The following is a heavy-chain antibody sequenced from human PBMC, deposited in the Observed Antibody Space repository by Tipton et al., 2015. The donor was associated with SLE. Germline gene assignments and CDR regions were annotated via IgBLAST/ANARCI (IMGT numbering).Heavy chain of an antibody. CDR2: IHSDGSTT. V-gene: IGHV3-74*01. Sequence: SLRLSCEASGFTFSKHWMHWVRQAPGEGLVWVSRIHSDGSTTNYADSVRGRFTISRDDSKNTLYLQMNSLRPDDAAVYYCAKDCGLGGSRDYWGQGTRVTVSS. CDR1: GFTFSKHW. J-gene: IGHJ4*02. D-gene: IGHD2-15*01. CDR3: AKDCGLGGSRDY.